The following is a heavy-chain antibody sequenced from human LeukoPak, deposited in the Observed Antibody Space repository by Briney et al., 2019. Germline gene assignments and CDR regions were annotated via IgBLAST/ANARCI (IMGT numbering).Heavy chain of an antibody. D-gene: IGHD5-12*01. J-gene: IGHJ4*02. CDR3: ARGPSGYHNT. Sequence: GGSLRLSCADSGFTFSNYNMNWVRQAPGKGLEWVSFIYSDNTHYSTPVKGRFTISRDNSKNTLYLQMNSLRAEDTAVYYCARGPSGYHNTGGQGTLVTVSS. CDR2: IYSDNT. CDR1: GFTFSNYN. V-gene: IGHV3-66*01.